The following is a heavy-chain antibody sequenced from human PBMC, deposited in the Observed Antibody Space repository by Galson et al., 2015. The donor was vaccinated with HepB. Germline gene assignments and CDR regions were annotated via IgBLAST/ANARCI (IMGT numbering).Heavy chain of an antibody. V-gene: IGHV7-4-1*02. CDR2: INTNTGNP. CDR3: ARSIRLLGREVMDWFDP. Sequence: SVKVSCKASGYTFTSYAMNWVRQAPGQGLEWMGWINTNTGNPTYAQGFTGRFVFSLDTSVSTAYLQISSLKAEDTAVYYCARSIRLLGREVMDWFDPWGQGTLVTVSS. CDR1: GYTFTSYA. D-gene: IGHD2-21*01. J-gene: IGHJ5*02.